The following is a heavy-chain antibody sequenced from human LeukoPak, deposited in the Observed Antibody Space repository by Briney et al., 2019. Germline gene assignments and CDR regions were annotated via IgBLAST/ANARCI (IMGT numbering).Heavy chain of an antibody. CDR3: ARCPNYDILTGYEDWFDP. V-gene: IGHV1-18*01. CDR2: ISAYNGNT. Sequence: ASVKVSCKASGYTFTTYGITWVRQAPGQGLEWMGWISAYNGNTNYAQKLQGRVTMTTDTSTSTAYMELRSLRSDDTAVYYCARCPNYDILTGYEDWFDPWGQGTLVTVSS. D-gene: IGHD3-9*01. CDR1: GYTFTTYG. J-gene: IGHJ5*02.